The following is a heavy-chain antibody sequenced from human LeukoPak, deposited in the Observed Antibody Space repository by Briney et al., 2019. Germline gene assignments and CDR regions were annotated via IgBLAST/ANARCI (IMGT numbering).Heavy chain of an antibody. CDR2: VYRSGST. CDR3: ARHWGDYGGIVDDAFDI. D-gene: IGHD4-23*01. Sequence: PSETLSLTCAVSGYSISSDYYWGWIRQPPGKGLEWIGSVYRSGSTYYKPSLKSRVTISVDTSKNQVSLNLRSVTAADTAVYYCARHWGDYGGIVDDAFDIWGQGTMVTVSS. J-gene: IGHJ3*02. CDR1: GYSISSDYY. V-gene: IGHV4-38-2*01.